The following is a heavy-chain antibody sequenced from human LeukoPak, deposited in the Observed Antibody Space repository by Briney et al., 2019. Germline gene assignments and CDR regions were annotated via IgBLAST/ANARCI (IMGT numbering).Heavy chain of an antibody. V-gene: IGHV3-21*01. CDR3: ARDFGDSYGYSYFDY. CDR2: ISGRSTYM. Sequence: GGSLRLSCVASGFTFSSHSIIWIRQAPGMGLEWVSSISGRSTYMYYADSVKGRFTNSRDNAKNSLYLQMNSLRAEDTAVYYCARDFGDSYGYSYFDYWGQGTLVTVSS. CDR1: GFTFSSHS. D-gene: IGHD5-18*01. J-gene: IGHJ4*02.